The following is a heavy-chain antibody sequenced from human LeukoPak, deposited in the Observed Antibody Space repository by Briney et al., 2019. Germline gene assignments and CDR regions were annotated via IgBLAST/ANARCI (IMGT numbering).Heavy chain of an antibody. CDR2: IYSGGST. CDR3: AVGYSSSWSHFDY. V-gene: IGHV3-66*01. Sequence: GGSLRLSCAASGFTVSSNYMSWVRQAPGKGLEWVSVIYSGGSTYYADSVKGRFTISRDISKNTLYLQMNSLRAEDTAVYYCAVGYSSSWSHFDYWGQGTLVTVSS. D-gene: IGHD6-13*01. CDR1: GFTVSSNY. J-gene: IGHJ4*02.